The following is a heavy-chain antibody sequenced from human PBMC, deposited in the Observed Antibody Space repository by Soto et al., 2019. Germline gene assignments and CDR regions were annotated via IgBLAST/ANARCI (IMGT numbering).Heavy chain of an antibody. D-gene: IGHD2-8*01. CDR2: ISAYNGNT. Sequence: QVPLVQSGAEVKKPGASVKVSCKASGYTLTSYGISWVRQAPGQGLEWMGWISAYNGNTNYAQKLQGRVTMTTDTSTSTAYMELRSLRSDDTAVYYCARGKIRYCTNGVCSDWFDPWGQGTLVTVSS. V-gene: IGHV1-18*01. CDR1: GYTLTSYG. J-gene: IGHJ5*02. CDR3: ARGKIRYCTNGVCSDWFDP.